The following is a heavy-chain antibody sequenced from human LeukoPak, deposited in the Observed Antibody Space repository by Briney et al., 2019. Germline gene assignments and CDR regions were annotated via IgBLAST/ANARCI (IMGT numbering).Heavy chain of an antibody. Sequence: PGGSLRLSCAASGFTFNNYWMHWVRQAPGKGLVWVSRINRDGSNTDYADSVKGRFTISRDNDKNTLYLQMNSLSAEDTAVYYCAREETMGYWGQGTLVTVSS. D-gene: IGHD3-10*01. J-gene: IGHJ4*02. CDR2: INRDGSNT. CDR1: GFTFNNYW. CDR3: AREETMGY. V-gene: IGHV3-74*01.